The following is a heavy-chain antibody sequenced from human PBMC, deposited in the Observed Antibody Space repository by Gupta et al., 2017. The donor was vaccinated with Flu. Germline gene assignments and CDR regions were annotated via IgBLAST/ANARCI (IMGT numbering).Heavy chain of an antibody. CDR3: AADLRLLSLDGRGSSLRY. J-gene: IGHJ4*02. Sequence: QVQLVQSGAEVEKPGASVKVSCRVAGSTLSELSIHWVRQSPGKGLEWMGGFDTEDGETVYAQTFQGRVTLTEDMSSDTAYLDITNLRSEDTAIYFCAADLRLLSLDGRGSSLRYWGQGTLVSVSP. D-gene: IGHD5/OR15-5a*01. V-gene: IGHV1-24*01. CDR2: FDTEDGET. CDR1: GSTLSELS.